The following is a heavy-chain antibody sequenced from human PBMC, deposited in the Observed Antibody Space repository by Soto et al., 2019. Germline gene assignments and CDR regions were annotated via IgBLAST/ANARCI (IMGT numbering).Heavy chain of an antibody. D-gene: IGHD2-15*01. CDR2: ISSSSSYI. CDR3: ARDQGGWYNWFDP. CDR1: GFTFSSYS. J-gene: IGHJ5*02. V-gene: IGHV3-21*01. Sequence: PGGSLRLSCAASGFTFSSYSMNWVRQAPGKGLEWVSSISSSSSYIYYADSVKGRFTISRDNAKNSLYLQMNSLRAEDTAVYYCARDQGGWYNWFDPWGQGTLVTVSS.